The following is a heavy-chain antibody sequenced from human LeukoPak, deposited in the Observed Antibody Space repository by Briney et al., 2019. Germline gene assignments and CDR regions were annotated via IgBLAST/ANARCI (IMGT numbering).Heavy chain of an antibody. V-gene: IGHV3-7*01. Sequence: GGSLRLSCAASRFTFSSFWMTWVRQAPGKGLEWVANIKQDGSEKYYVDSVQGRFTISRDNAKNSLYLQMDSLRAEDTALYYCVRDLYSMSPYFDVWGQGTLVTVSS. J-gene: IGHJ4*02. CDR3: VRDLYSMSPYFDV. D-gene: IGHD2-21*01. CDR2: IKQDGSEK. CDR1: RFTFSSFW.